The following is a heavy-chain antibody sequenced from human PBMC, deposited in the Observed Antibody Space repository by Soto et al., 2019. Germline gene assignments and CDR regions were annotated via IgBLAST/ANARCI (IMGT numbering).Heavy chain of an antibody. V-gene: IGHV1-69*13. J-gene: IGHJ3*02. CDR1: GGTFSSYA. CDR3: ARDSKVNPGFCDI. Sequence: SVKVSCKASGGTFSSYAISWVRQAPGQGLEWMGGIIPIFGTANYAQKFQGRVTITADESASTAYMELSSLRSEDTAVYYCARDSKVNPGFCDIWGQGTMVTVSS. D-gene: IGHD3-3*01. CDR2: IIPIFGTA.